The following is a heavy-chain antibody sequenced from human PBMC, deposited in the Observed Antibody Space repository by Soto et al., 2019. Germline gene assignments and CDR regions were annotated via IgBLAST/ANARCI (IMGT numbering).Heavy chain of an antibody. CDR3: ARDTPTYYDFWSGYSKGFDY. Sequence: EVQLVESGGGLVKPGGSLRLSCAASGFTFSSYSMNWVRQAPGKGLEWVSSISSSSSYIYYADSVKGRFTISRDNAKNSLYLQMNSLRAEDTAVYYCARDTPTYYDFWSGYSKGFDYWGQGTLVTVSS. J-gene: IGHJ4*02. CDR1: GFTFSSYS. CDR2: ISSSSSYI. D-gene: IGHD3-3*01. V-gene: IGHV3-21*01.